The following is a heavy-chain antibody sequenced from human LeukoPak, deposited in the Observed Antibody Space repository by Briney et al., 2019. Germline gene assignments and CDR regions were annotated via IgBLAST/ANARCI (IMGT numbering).Heavy chain of an antibody. CDR3: AKAGTIFGVVIGTNYYFDY. D-gene: IGHD3-3*01. Sequence: PGGSLRLSCAASGFTFSSYAMSWVRQAPGKGLEWVSAISGSGGSTYYADSVKGRFTISSDNSKNTLYLQMNSLRAEDTAVYYCAKAGTIFGVVIGTNYYFDYWGQGTLVTVSS. V-gene: IGHV3-23*01. CDR2: ISGSGGST. J-gene: IGHJ4*02. CDR1: GFTFSSYA.